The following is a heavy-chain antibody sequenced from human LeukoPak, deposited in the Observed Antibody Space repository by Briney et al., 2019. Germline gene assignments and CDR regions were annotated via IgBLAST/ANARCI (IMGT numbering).Heavy chain of an antibody. Sequence: NPSETLSLTCAVYGGSFSGYYWSWIRQPPGKGLEWIGEINHSGSTNYNPSLKSRVTISVDTSKNQFSLKLSSVTAADTAVYYCASLAAAGDFDYWGQGTLVTVSS. D-gene: IGHD6-13*01. V-gene: IGHV4-34*01. CDR3: ASLAAAGDFDY. J-gene: IGHJ4*02. CDR1: GGSFSGYY. CDR2: INHSGST.